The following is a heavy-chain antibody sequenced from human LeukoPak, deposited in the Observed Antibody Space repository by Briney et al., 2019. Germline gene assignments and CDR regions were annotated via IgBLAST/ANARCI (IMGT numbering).Heavy chain of an antibody. J-gene: IGHJ4*02. Sequence: PGGSLRLSCAPSGFTFSTYAIIWVRQAPGKGLEWVSGISGNGATTYYADSVKGRFTISRDNSKNTLHLQINSLRVEDTAIYYCARGRTGAGRYYLDYWDQGTLVTVSS. CDR1: GFTFSTYA. D-gene: IGHD3-10*01. CDR3: ARGRTGAGRYYLDY. CDR2: ISGNGATT. V-gene: IGHV3-23*01.